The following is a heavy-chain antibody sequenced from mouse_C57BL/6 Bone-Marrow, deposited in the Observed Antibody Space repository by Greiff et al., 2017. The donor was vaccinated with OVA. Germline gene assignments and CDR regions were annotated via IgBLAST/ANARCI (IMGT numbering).Heavy chain of an antibody. CDR2: ISGGGGNT. Sequence: EVQLVESGGGLVKPGGSLKLSCAASGFTFSSYTMSWVRQPPEKRLEWVATISGGGGNTYYPDSVKGRFTISRDNAKHTLYLQMSSLRSEDTALYYCARHFPGIYYAMDYWGQGTSVTVAS. CDR3: ARHFPGIYYAMDY. J-gene: IGHJ4*01. CDR1: GFTFSSYT. V-gene: IGHV5-9*01.